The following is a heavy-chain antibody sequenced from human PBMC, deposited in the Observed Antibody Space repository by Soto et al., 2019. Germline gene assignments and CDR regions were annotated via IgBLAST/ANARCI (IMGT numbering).Heavy chain of an antibody. V-gene: IGHV1-69*13. CDR2: IIPIFGTA. J-gene: IGHJ6*02. D-gene: IGHD5-12*01. CDR3: GWSRDGYNLGLYYYGMDV. CDR1: GGTLSSYA. Sequence: GASVKVSCKASGGTLSSYAISWVRQAPGQGLEWMGGIIPIFGTANYAQKFQGRVTITADESTSTAYMELSSLRSEDTAVYYCGWSRDGYNLGLYYYGMDVWGQGTTVTVSS.